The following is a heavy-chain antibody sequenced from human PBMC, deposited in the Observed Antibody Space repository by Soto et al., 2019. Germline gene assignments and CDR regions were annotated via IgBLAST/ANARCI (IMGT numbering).Heavy chain of an antibody. CDR1: GYTFTSYG. V-gene: IGHV1-18*01. D-gene: IGHD3-22*01. CDR3: ARETDYYDSSGYAENFDY. CDR2: ISAYNGNT. Sequence: ASVKVSCKASGYTFTSYGISWVRQAPGQGLEWMGWISAYNGNTNYAQKLQGRVTMTTDTSTSTAYMELRSLRSDDTAVYYCARETDYYDSSGYAENFDYWGQGTLVTVSS. J-gene: IGHJ4*02.